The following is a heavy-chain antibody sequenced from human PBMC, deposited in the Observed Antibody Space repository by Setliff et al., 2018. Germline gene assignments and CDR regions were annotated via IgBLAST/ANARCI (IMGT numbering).Heavy chain of an antibody. CDR1: TLSFNNYH. CDR3: IVAGNYFDY. CDR2: ISADGSRN. Sequence: LRLSCAASTLSFNNYHMHWVRQAPGKGLEWVAVISADGSRNYYAASVRGRFTVSRDNSKNTAYLQMDSLNTEDTAVYYCIVAGNYFDYWGQGTLVTVSS. J-gene: IGHJ4*02. D-gene: IGHD5-12*01. V-gene: IGHV3-30-3*01.